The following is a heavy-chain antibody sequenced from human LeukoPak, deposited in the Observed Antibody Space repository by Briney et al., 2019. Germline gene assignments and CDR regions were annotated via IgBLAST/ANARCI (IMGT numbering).Heavy chain of an antibody. CDR2: INPNSGGT. D-gene: IGHD6-19*01. V-gene: IGHV1-2*06. Sequence: ASVKVSCKASGYTFTSYGISWVRQAPGQGLEWMGRINPNSGGTNYAQKFQGRVTMTRDTSISTAYMELSRLRSDDTAVYYCARDKAVAADMDVWGKGTTVAVSS. CDR1: GYTFTSYG. CDR3: ARDKAVAADMDV. J-gene: IGHJ6*04.